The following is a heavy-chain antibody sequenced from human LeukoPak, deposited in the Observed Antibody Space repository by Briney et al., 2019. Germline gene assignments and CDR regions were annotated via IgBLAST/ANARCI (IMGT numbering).Heavy chain of an antibody. CDR2: IRSKAKGGTT. D-gene: IGHD3-22*01. CDR1: GFTFGDYA. CDR3: AHDTSGYAYYLDY. Sequence: PGRSLRLSCTASGFTFGDYAMSWFRQAPGKGLEWVGFIRSKAKGGTTEYAASVKGRFTISRDDSRSIAYLQMNSLKTEDTAVYYCAHDTSGYAYYLDYWGQGTLVTVSS. V-gene: IGHV3-49*03. J-gene: IGHJ4*02.